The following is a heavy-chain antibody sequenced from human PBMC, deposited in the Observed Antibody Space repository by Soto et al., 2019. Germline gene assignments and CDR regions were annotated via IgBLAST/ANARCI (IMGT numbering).Heavy chain of an antibody. CDR1: GGSISSYY. V-gene: IGHV4-59*08. CDR2: IYYSGST. D-gene: IGHD6-6*01. J-gene: IGHJ6*03. Sequence: PSETLSLTCTVSGGSISSYYWSWIRQPPGKGLEWIGYIYYSGSTNYNPSLKSRVTISVDTSKNQFSLKLSSVTAADTAVYYCARRLYFSSSNYYYYYMDVWGKGTAVTVFS. CDR3: ARRLYFSSSNYYYYYMDV.